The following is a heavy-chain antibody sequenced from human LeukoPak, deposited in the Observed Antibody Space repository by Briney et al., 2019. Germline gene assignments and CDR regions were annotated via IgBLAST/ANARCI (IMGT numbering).Heavy chain of an antibody. Sequence: GGSLRLSCAASGFTFDDYAMHWVRQAPGKGLEWVSGITWNSGTIYYADSVKGRFTISRDNSKNTLYLQMNSLRAEDTAVYYCAKGRGVGASYYFDYWGQGTLVTVSS. CDR1: GFTFDDYA. CDR2: ITWNSGTI. CDR3: AKGRGVGASYYFDY. D-gene: IGHD1-26*01. J-gene: IGHJ4*02. V-gene: IGHV3-9*01.